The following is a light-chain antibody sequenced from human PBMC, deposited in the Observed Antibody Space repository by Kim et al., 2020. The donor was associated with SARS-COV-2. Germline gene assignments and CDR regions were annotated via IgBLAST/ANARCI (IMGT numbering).Light chain of an antibody. CDR3: SSYIRGSTNYV. V-gene: IGLV2-14*01. CDR1: RSVVGCYKN. CDR2: EVS. J-gene: IGLJ1*01. Sequence: QATTISGTGTRSVVGCYKNVAWYQQRPGKAPKLVIYEVSNRPSGVSNRFSGSKSGNTASLTISELQDEDEAHYYCSSYIRGSTNYVFGTGTKITVL.